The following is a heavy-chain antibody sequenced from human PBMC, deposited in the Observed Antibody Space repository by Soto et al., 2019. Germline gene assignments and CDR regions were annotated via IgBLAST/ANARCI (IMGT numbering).Heavy chain of an antibody. V-gene: IGHV1-46*01. CDR1: GYTFTSYY. CDR2: INPSGGST. J-gene: IGHJ6*02. Sequence: ASVKVSCKASGYTFTSYYMHWVRQAPGQGLEWMGIINPSGGSTSYAQKFQGRATMTRDTSTSTVYMELSSLRSEDTAVYYCASADIVLVPAARASFTTTVTTDGMDVWGQGTTVTVSS. D-gene: IGHD2-2*01. CDR3: ASADIVLVPAARASFTTTVTTDGMDV.